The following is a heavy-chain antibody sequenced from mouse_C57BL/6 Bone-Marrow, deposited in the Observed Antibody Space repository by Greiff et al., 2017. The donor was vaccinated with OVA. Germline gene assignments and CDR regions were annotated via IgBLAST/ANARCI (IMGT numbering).Heavy chain of an antibody. CDR3: ARGGNYVEWYVDV. CDR1: GYTFTSYW. Sequence: QVQLKEPGAELVKPGASVKLSCKASGYTFTSYWMQWVKQRPGQGLEWIGEIDPSDSYTNYNQKFKGKATLTVDTSSSTAYMQLSSLTSEDSAVYYCARGGNYVEWYVDVWGTGTTVTVSS. J-gene: IGHJ1*03. CDR2: IDPSDSYT. D-gene: IGHD2-1*01. V-gene: IGHV1-50*01.